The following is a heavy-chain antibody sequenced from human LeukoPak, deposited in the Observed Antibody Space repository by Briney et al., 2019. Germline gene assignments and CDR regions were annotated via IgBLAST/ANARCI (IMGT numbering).Heavy chain of an antibody. V-gene: IGHV4-59*01. J-gene: IGHJ5*02. D-gene: IGHD3-10*01. CDR1: GGSISSYY. Sequence: SETLSLTCTVSGGSISSYYWSWIRQPPGKGLEWIGYIYYSGSTNYNPSLKSRVTISVDTSKNQFSLKLSSVTAADTAVYYGARGLDFGRGWFDPWGQGTLVTVSS. CDR3: ARGLDFGRGWFDP. CDR2: IYYSGST.